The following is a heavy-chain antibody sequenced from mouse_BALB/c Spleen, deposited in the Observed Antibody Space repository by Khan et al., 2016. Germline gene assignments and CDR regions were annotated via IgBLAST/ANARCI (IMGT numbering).Heavy chain of an antibody. J-gene: IGHJ2*01. CDR2: IYPYNGGT. D-gene: IGHD4-1*01. CDR1: GYTFTDYN. V-gene: IGHV1S29*02. Sequence: EVELVESGPELVKPGASVKISCKASGYTFTDYNMHWVKQSHGKSLEWIGYIYPYNGGTGYNQKFKSKATLTVDNSSSTAYMELRSLTSEDSAVYYCASANWDRYFDYWGQGTTLTVSS. CDR3: ASANWDRYFDY.